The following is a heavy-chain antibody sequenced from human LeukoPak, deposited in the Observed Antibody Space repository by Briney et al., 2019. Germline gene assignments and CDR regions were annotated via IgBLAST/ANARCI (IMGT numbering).Heavy chain of an antibody. CDR3: ARARPGTIFGVVIERAFDI. Sequence: ASVTDSFKASGYTFTSYDINWVRQATGQGLEWMGWMSPNSGNTGYAQKFQSRVTITRNTSISTAYMELSSLRSEDTAVYYCARARPGTIFGVVIERAFDIWGQGTMVTVSS. CDR2: MSPNSGNT. D-gene: IGHD3-3*01. J-gene: IGHJ3*02. V-gene: IGHV1-8*03. CDR1: GYTFTSYD.